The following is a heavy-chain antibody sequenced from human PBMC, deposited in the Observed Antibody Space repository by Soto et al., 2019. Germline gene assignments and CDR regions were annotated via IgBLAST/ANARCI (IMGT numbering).Heavy chain of an antibody. CDR2: IIPILHRS. Sequence: QVHLVQSGAEVKRPGSSVKVSCKASDSGGIFSSYTISWLRQAPGQGLEWMGRIIPILHRSDYAQKFQGRVTITADKSTSTAYMELTSLRSEDTAVYYCAREQARGLNYGYFDYWGQGTLVTVSS. V-gene: IGHV1-69*08. CDR1: DSGGIFSSYT. CDR3: AREQARGLNYGYFDY. J-gene: IGHJ4*02. D-gene: IGHD5-18*01.